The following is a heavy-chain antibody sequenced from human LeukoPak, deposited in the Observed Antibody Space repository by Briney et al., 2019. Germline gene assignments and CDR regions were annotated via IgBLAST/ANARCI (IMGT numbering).Heavy chain of an antibody. CDR1: GYTFSSYG. J-gene: IGHJ4*02. CDR3: ARSPHILVVPTAFSS. V-gene: IGHV1-18*01. D-gene: IGHD2-2*01. Sequence: ASVKVSCKASGYTFSSYGISWVRQAPGQGLEWMGWISAYNGNTNYAHKFQGRVTMTTDTSTTTAYMELRSLRSGDTAVYYCARSPHILVVPTAFSSWGQGTLVTVSS. CDR2: ISAYNGNT.